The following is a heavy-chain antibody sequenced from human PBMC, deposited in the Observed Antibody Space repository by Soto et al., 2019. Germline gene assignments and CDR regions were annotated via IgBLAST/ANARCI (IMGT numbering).Heavy chain of an antibody. CDR3: ARVVVVVPAARVDYYYGMDV. D-gene: IGHD2-2*01. V-gene: IGHV1-69*01. Sequence: QVQLVQSGVEVKKHGSSVKVSCKASGGTFSSYAISWVRQAPGQGLEWMGGIIPIFGTANYAQKFQGRVTMTADESTSTAYMELSSLRSEDTAVYYCARVVVVVPAARVDYYYGMDVWGQGTTVTVSS. CDR2: IIPIFGTA. J-gene: IGHJ6*02. CDR1: GGTFSSYA.